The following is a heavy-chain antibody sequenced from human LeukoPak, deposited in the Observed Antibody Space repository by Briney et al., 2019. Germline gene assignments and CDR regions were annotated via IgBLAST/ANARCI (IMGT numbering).Heavy chain of an antibody. V-gene: IGHV4-59*08. Sequence: SETLSLTCSVSGGSISSYFWTWIRQPPGKGLEWIGYIYSSGSTYYNPSLKSRVTISVDTSKNRFSLKLSTVTAADTAVYYCARRPTGDPKFDYWGQGTLVTVSS. D-gene: IGHD7-27*01. CDR2: IYSSGST. CDR1: GGSISSYF. J-gene: IGHJ4*02. CDR3: ARRPTGDPKFDY.